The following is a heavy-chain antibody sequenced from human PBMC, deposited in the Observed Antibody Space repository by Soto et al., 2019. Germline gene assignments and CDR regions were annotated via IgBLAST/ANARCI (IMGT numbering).Heavy chain of an antibody. CDR3: ARVHDYGDYIFDY. Sequence: GGSLRLSCAASGFTVSSNYMSWVRQAPGKGLEWVSVIYSGGSTYYADSVKGRFTISRHNSKNTLYLQMNSLRAEDTAVYYCARVHDYGDYIFDYWGQGTLVTVSS. D-gene: IGHD4-17*01. CDR2: IYSGGST. V-gene: IGHV3-53*04. J-gene: IGHJ4*02. CDR1: GFTVSSNY.